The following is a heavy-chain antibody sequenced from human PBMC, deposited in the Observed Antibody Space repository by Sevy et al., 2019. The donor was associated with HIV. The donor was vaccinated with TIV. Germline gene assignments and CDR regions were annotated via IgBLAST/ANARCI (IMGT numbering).Heavy chain of an antibody. J-gene: IGHJ5*02. V-gene: IGHV1-24*01. CDR3: AIVGLRYCSGGSCYPWDWFDP. D-gene: IGHD2-15*01. Sequence: ASVKVSCKVSGSTFSKLSIHWVRQAPGKGLEWMGDFDPQDAETIYAQRFQGRLTMTEDTFSDTAYMELSSLTSEDTAVYYCAIVGLRYCSGGSCYPWDWFDPWGQGTLVTVS. CDR2: FDPQDAET. CDR1: GSTFSKLS.